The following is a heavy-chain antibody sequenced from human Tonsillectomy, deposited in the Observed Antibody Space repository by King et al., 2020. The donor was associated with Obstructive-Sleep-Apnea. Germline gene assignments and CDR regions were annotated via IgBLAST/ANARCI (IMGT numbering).Heavy chain of an antibody. D-gene: IGHD3-3*01. CDR1: GGSVSSGSYY. Sequence: QVQLQESGPGLVKPSETLSLTCTVSGGSVSSGSYYWSWIRQPPGKGLEWIGYIYYSGSTNYNPSLKSRVTISVDTSKNQFSLKLSSVTAADTAVYYCARGLRFLEFDPWGQGTLVTVSS. CDR3: ARGLRFLEFDP. V-gene: IGHV4-61*01. CDR2: IYYSGST. J-gene: IGHJ5*02.